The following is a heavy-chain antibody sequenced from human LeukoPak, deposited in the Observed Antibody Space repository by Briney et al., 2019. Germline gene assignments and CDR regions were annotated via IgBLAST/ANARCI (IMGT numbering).Heavy chain of an antibody. CDR1: GFTFSSYE. J-gene: IGHJ4*02. D-gene: IGHD3-10*01. CDR2: ISSSGSTI. V-gene: IGHV3-48*03. Sequence: PGGSLRLSCAASGFTFSSYEMNWVRQAPGKGLEWVSYISSSGSTIYYADSVKGRFTISRDNAKNSLYLQMNSLRAEDTAVSYCARDSSYYGSGSFSDWGQGTLVTVSS. CDR3: ARDSSYYGSGSFSD.